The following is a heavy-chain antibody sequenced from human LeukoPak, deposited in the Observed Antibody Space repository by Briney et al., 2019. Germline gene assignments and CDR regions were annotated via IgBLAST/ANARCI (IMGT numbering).Heavy chain of an antibody. D-gene: IGHD1-26*01. CDR2: INHSGST. CDR1: GGSFSGYY. V-gene: IGHV4-34*01. Sequence: SETLSLTCAVYGGSFSGYYWSWIRQPPGKGLEWIGEINHSGSTNYNPSLKSRVTISVDTSKNQFSLKLTSVTAADTAVYYCARDRISGSYYNWFDPWGQGTLVTVSS. CDR3: ARDRISGSYYNWFDP. J-gene: IGHJ5*02.